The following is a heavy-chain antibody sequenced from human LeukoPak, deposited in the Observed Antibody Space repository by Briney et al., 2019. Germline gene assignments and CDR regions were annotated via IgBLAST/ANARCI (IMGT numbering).Heavy chain of an antibody. CDR3: ARVTSNIAAAGCVDY. D-gene: IGHD6-13*01. V-gene: IGHV3-7*01. CDR2: IKQDGSEK. CDR1: GFTFSSYW. Sequence: PGGSLRLSCAASGFTFSSYWMSWVRQAPGKGLEWVANIKQDGSEKYYVDSVKGRFTISRDNAKNSLYLQMNSLRAEDTAVYYCARVTSNIAAAGCVDYWGQGTLVTVSS. J-gene: IGHJ4*02.